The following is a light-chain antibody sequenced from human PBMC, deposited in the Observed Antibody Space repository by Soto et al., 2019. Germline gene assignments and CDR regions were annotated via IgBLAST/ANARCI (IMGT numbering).Light chain of an antibody. J-gene: IGKJ1*01. Sequence: AIRMTQSPSSLSASTGDRVTITFRASQGISSYLACYQQKPGKAPKLLIYAASTLRSGVPSRFSGSGSGTEFTLTISSLQSQDFAVYYCQQYNDWWTFGQGTKVDIK. V-gene: IGKV1-8*01. CDR3: QQYNDWWT. CDR2: AAS. CDR1: QGISSY.